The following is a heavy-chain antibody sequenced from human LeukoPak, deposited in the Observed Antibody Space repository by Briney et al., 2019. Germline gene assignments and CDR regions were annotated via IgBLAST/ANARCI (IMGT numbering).Heavy chain of an antibody. Sequence: GGSLRLSCAASGFMFSTYWMTWVRQAPGKGLEWVANIKQDGSEKYYVDSMKGRFTISRDNAKNSLYLQMNSLRAEDTAVYYCARTYSASWGFDFWGQGTLVTVSS. V-gene: IGHV3-7*01. J-gene: IGHJ4*02. CDR2: IKQDGSEK. D-gene: IGHD5-12*01. CDR1: GFMFSTYW. CDR3: ARTYSASWGFDF.